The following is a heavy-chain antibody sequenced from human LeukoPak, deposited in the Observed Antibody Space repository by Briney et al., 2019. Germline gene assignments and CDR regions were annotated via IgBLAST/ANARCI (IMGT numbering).Heavy chain of an antibody. CDR3: AIPFYGGYDLRHQNWFDP. D-gene: IGHD5-12*01. CDR1: GYTLTELS. CDR2: FDPEDGET. V-gene: IGHV1-24*01. Sequence: ASVKVSCKVSGYTLTELSMHWVRQAPGKGLEWMGGFDPEDGETIYAQKFQGRVTLTEDTSTDTAYMELSSLRSEDTAVYYCAIPFYGGYDLRHQNWFDPWGQGTLVTVSS. J-gene: IGHJ5*02.